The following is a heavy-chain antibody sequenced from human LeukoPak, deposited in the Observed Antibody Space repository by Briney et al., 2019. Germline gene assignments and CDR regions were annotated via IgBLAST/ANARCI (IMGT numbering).Heavy chain of an antibody. CDR1: GGTFSCYT. D-gene: IGHD3-22*01. V-gene: IGHV1-69*02. CDR2: IIPILGIA. CDR3: ARGEYYYDSSGYSYGFDY. Sequence: SVKVSCKASGGTFSCYTISWVRQAPGQGLEWMGRIIPILGIANYAQKFQGRVTITADKSTSTAYMELSSLRSEDTAVYYCARGEYYYDSSGYSYGFDYWGRGTLVTVSS. J-gene: IGHJ4*02.